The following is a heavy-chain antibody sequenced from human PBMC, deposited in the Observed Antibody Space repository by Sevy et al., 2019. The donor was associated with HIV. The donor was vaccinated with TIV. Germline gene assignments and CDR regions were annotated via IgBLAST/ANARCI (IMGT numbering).Heavy chain of an antibody. Sequence: GESLKISCAASGFTFSSYAMHWVRQAPGKGLEWVAVISYDGSNKYYADSVKGRFTISRDNSKNTLYLQMNSLRAEDTAVYYCARESHYYDSSGSLDYWGQGTLVTVSS. CDR1: GFTFSSYA. D-gene: IGHD3-22*01. CDR3: ARESHYYDSSGSLDY. V-gene: IGHV3-30*04. CDR2: ISYDGSNK. J-gene: IGHJ4*02.